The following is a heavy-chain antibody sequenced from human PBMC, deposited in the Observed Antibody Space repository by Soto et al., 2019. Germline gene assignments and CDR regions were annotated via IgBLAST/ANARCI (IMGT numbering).Heavy chain of an antibody. J-gene: IGHJ4*02. V-gene: IGHV4-39*01. Sequence: PSETLSLTCTVSGASISSSRSYWGLVRQPPGKGLEWIVSFYYTGGTYSTYYNPSLKSPVTISVDTSKRQFSLNLRSVTAADTAVYYCASRRQGNYDFLSGYYALDNWGQGTLVTASS. CDR2: FYYTGGT. D-gene: IGHD3-3*01. CDR1: GASISSSRSY. CDR3: ASRRQGNYDFLSGYYALDN.